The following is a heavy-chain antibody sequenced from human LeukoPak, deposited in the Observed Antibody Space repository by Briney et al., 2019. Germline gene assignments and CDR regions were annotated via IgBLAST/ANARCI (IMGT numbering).Heavy chain of an antibody. J-gene: IGHJ4*02. CDR1: GGSISSGDYY. CDR2: IYYSGST. Sequence: PSQTLSLTCTVSGGSISSGDYYWSWIRQPPGKGLEWIGYIYYSGSTNYNPSLKSRVTISVDMSKNQFSLKLSSVTAADTAVYYCAREVGGNSAFDYWGQGTLVTVSS. CDR3: AREVGGNSAFDY. V-gene: IGHV4-30-4*01. D-gene: IGHD4-23*01.